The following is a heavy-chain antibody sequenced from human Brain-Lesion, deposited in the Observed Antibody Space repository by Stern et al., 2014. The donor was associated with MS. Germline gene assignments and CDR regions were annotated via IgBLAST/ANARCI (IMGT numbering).Heavy chain of an antibody. CDR1: GFTFIRYG. J-gene: IGHJ6*02. V-gene: IGHV3-33*01. CDR2: IWYDGSKK. Sequence: QMQLVQSGGGVVQPGKSLRLSCAASGFTFIRYGIHWVRQAPGNGLEWVALIWYDGSKKFYADSVKGRFAISRDTSKNTVYLQMNSLRVGDTAVYFCSRGKVASAPLDVWGQGTTVTVS. CDR3: SRGKVASAPLDV.